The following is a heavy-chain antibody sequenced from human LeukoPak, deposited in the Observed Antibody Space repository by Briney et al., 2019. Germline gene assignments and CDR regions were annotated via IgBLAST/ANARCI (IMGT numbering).Heavy chain of an antibody. CDR2: IYYSGST. CDR1: GYSISSGYS. J-gene: IGHJ3*02. Sequence: SETLSLTCSVSGYSISSGYSWGWIRQPPGKGLEWIGYIYYSGSTNYNPSLKSRVTISVDTSKNQFSLKLSSVTAADTAVYYCARDGYSYGSLAFDIWGQGTMVTVSS. V-gene: IGHV4-61*01. CDR3: ARDGYSYGSLAFDI. D-gene: IGHD5-18*01.